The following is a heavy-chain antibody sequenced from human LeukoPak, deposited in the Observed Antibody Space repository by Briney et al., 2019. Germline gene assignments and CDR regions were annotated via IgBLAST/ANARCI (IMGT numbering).Heavy chain of an antibody. CDR3: ARAISSGGSCAIDY. CDR2: IYSGGST. V-gene: IGHV3-53*01. CDR1: GFTVSSNY. D-gene: IGHD2-15*01. J-gene: IGHJ4*02. Sequence: PGGSLRLSCAASGFTVSSNYMSWVRQAPGKGLEWVSVIYSGGSTYYSDSVEGRFTISRDNSKNTLYLQMNSLRAEDTDVYYCARAISSGGSCAIDYWGQGTLVTVSS.